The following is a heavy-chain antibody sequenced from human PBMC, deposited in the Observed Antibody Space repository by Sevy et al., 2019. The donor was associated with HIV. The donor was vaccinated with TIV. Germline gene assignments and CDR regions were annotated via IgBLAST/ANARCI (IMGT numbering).Heavy chain of an antibody. CDR1: GYTFTDYY. J-gene: IGHJ4*02. CDR2: INPNNGDT. V-gene: IGHV1-2*04. Sequence: ASVKVSCTVSGYTFTDYYIHWVRRAPGQGLEWMGWINPNNGDTKYVETFQGWVTMARDTCISTVYMELTRLRSDDTAVYFCARDRYEDNGFFDYWGQGTLVTVSS. CDR3: ARDRYEDNGFFDY. D-gene: IGHD5-12*01.